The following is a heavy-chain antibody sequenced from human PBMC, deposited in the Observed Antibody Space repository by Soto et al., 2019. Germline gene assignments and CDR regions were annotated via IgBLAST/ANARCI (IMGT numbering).Heavy chain of an antibody. CDR2: IIPIFGTA. Sequence: QVQLVRSGAEVKKPGSSVKVSCRPSEGTFSSYAISWVRQAPDQGLEGMGGIIPIFGTANYAQKFQGRVTITADESTSTAYMELSSLRSEDTAVYYCASLAARPYYYYGMDVWGQGTTVTVSS. V-gene: IGHV1-69*12. CDR3: ASLAARPYYYYGMDV. J-gene: IGHJ6*02. D-gene: IGHD6-6*01. CDR1: EGTFSSYA.